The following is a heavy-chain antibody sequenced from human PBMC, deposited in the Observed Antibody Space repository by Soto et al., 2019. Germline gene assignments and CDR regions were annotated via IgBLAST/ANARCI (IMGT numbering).Heavy chain of an antibody. CDR3: ASSSGWYYYYYGMDV. V-gene: IGHV3-30-3*01. Sequence: QVQLVESGGGVVQPGRSLRLSCAASGFTFSSYAMHWVRQAPGKGLEWVAVISYDGSNKYYADSVKGRFTTSRDNSKNTLYLQMNSLRAEDTAVYYCASSSGWYYYYYGMDVWGQGTTVTVSS. CDR1: GFTFSSYA. J-gene: IGHJ6*02. CDR2: ISYDGSNK. D-gene: IGHD6-19*01.